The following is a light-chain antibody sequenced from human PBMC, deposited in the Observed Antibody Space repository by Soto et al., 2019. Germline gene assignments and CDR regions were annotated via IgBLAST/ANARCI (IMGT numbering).Light chain of an antibody. Sequence: EIVMTQSPATLSLSPGERATLSCRASQTIDNTLAWYQRKPGQAPRLLIYDASTRATGVPARFSGSGSGTDFTLTISSLQSEDVAVYYRQHQNYGPDTFGQGTKVDIK. V-gene: IGKV3-15*01. CDR1: QTIDNT. CDR2: DAS. J-gene: IGKJ2*01. CDR3: QHQNYGPDT.